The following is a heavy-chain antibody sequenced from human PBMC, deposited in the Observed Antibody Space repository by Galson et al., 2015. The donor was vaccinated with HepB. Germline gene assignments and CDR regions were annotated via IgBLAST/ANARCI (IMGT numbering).Heavy chain of an antibody. CDR1: GGSISNNDYY. CDR2: IHYRGSS. CDR3: ARAPCRANSCPYWYFDL. J-gene: IGHJ2*01. D-gene: IGHD4/OR15-4a*01. Sequence: SETLSLTCTVSGGSISNNDYYWGWIRQSPGKGLEWIENIHYRGSSFSNPSLKSRVAMSVDTSKDQFSLMLTSVTATDTAVYYCARAPCRANSCPYWYFDLWGRGTLVTVSS. V-gene: IGHV4-39*01.